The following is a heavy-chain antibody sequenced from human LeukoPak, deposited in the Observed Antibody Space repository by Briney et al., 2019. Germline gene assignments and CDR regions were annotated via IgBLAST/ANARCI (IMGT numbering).Heavy chain of an antibody. CDR1: GFTFSTSA. J-gene: IGHJ5*02. D-gene: IGHD3-22*01. Sequence: GSLRLSCSASGFTFSTSAIHWVRQAPGKGLEYVSAISSNGGSTYYAGSVKGRFTISRDNSKNTLSLQMSSLRPEDTAVYYCVKLPYSDTSAYYVDHWGQGTLVTVSS. CDR3: VKLPYSDTSAYYVDH. CDR2: ISSNGGST. V-gene: IGHV3-64D*06.